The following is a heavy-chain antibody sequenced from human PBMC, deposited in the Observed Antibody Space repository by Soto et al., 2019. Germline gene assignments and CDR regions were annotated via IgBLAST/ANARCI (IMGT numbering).Heavy chain of an antibody. CDR1: GGSISSGGYY. J-gene: IGHJ5*02. Sequence: QVQLQESGPGLVKPSQTLSLTCTVSGGSISSGGYYWSWIRQHPGKGLEWIGYIYYSGSTYYNPSLKIRVTISVDTSKNQFSLKLSSVTAADTAVYYCARLYDFWSGESNWFDPWGQGTLVTVSS. V-gene: IGHV4-31*03. CDR2: IYYSGST. D-gene: IGHD3-3*01. CDR3: ARLYDFWSGESNWFDP.